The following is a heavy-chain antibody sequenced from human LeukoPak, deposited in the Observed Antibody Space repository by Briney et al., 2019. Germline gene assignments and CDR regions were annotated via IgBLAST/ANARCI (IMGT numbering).Heavy chain of an antibody. J-gene: IGHJ6*03. CDR2: ISSGSTYI. V-gene: IGHV3-21*01. Sequence: GGSLRLSCAASGFTFSRYSMNWVCQAPGKGLEWVSSISSGSTYIYYADSVKGRFTISRDNAKNSLYLQMNSLRAEDTAVYYCARVDMVRGVIITGYYYMDVWGKGTTVTISS. CDR3: ARVDMVRGVIITGYYYMDV. CDR1: GFTFSRYS. D-gene: IGHD3-10*01.